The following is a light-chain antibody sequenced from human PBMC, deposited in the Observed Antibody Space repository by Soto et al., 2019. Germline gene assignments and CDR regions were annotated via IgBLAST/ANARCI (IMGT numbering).Light chain of an antibody. V-gene: IGLV2-14*03. J-gene: IGLJ2*01. CDR3: CSYSTTSALV. CDR1: SADIGAFNY. CDR2: DVS. Sequence: QSDLTQPASVSGSPGQSITISCAGTSADIGAFNYVSWYQHHPDKAPKLLIYDVSARPSGVSTRFSASKSANTASLTISGLQADDEADYYCCSYSTTSALVFGGGTKLTVL.